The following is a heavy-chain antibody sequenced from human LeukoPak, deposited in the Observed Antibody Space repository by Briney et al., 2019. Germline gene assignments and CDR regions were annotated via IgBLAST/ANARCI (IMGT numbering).Heavy chain of an antibody. CDR2: ISTSGTTM. V-gene: IGHV3-11*01. Sequence: PGGSLRLSCTASGFTFSDYYMSWIRQAPGKGLEGLSYISTSGTTMSYVDSVKGRFTISRDNARNSVYLQIDSLRVEDTAMYFCARDRQFKLHDSWGQGILVTVSS. CDR1: GFTFSDYY. J-gene: IGHJ5*01. CDR3: ARDRQFKLHDS. D-gene: IGHD5-24*01.